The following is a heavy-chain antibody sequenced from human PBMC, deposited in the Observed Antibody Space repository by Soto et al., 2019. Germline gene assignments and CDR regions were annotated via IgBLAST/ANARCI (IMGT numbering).Heavy chain of an antibody. D-gene: IGHD5-12*01. CDR1: GFTFDDYA. CDR2: ISWNSGSI. Sequence: GGSLRLSCAASGFTFDDYAMHWVRQAPGKGLEWVSGISWNSGSIGYADSVKGRFTISRDNAKNSLYLQMNSLRSEDTALYYCAKGMGYDLSPLGYFDYWGQGTLVTVSS. CDR3: AKGMGYDLSPLGYFDY. V-gene: IGHV3-9*01. J-gene: IGHJ4*02.